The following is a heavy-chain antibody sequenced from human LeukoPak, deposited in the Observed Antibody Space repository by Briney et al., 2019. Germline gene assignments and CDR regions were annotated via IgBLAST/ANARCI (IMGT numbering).Heavy chain of an antibody. D-gene: IGHD2-21*02. Sequence: GGSLRLSCAASGFTFSSYSMNWVRQAPGKGLEWVSYISSSSSTIYYADSVKGRFTISRDNSKNTLYLHMNSLRAEDTAVYYCAKDGAYCGGDCYPGAFDIWGQGTMVTVSS. CDR3: AKDGAYCGGDCYPGAFDI. CDR1: GFTFSSYS. CDR2: ISSSSSTI. V-gene: IGHV3-48*01. J-gene: IGHJ3*02.